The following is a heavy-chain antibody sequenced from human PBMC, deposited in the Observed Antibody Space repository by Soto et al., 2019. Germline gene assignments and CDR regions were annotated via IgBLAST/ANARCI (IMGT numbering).Heavy chain of an antibody. CDR2: IYPGDSET. Sequence: GASLKISWKGSGYSFTRSWIGWVRQNPGKGLEWRGIIYPGDSETKYSPSFEGQVTISADKSISPAYLQWSSLKASDTAVYYCARTRSAWSAFQYSSLGVWGQGTTVTVSS. CDR1: GYSFTRSW. D-gene: IGHD2-15*01. J-gene: IGHJ6*02. CDR3: ARTRSAWSAFQYSSLGV. V-gene: IGHV5-51*01.